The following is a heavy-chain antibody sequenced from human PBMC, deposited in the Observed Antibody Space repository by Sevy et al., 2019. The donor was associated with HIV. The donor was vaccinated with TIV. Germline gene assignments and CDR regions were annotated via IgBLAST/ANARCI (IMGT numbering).Heavy chain of an antibody. CDR2: ISSSGSTI. D-gene: IGHD1-26*01. CDR1: GFTFSDYY. J-gene: IGHJ3*02. Sequence: GGSLRLSCAASGFTFSDYYMSWIRQAPGKGLEWVSYISSSGSTIYYADSVKGRFTISRDNAKNSLYLQMNSLRAEDTAVYYCARDLPTCNSGSSARNNAFDIWGQGTMVTVSS. V-gene: IGHV3-11*01. CDR3: ARDLPTCNSGSSARNNAFDI.